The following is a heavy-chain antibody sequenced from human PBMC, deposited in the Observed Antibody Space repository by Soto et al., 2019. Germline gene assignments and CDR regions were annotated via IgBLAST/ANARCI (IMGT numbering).Heavy chain of an antibody. D-gene: IGHD3-10*01. CDR1: GGSISISSYY. J-gene: IGHJ6*02. CDR2: IYYSGST. CDR3: ARQEGGVLLWFGELLSGSHYGMDV. V-gene: IGHV4-39*01. Sequence: SETLSLTCTVSGGSISISSYYWGCIRQPPGKGLEWIGSIYYSGSTYYNPSLKSRVTISVDTSKNQFSLKLSSVTAADTAVYYCARQEGGVLLWFGELLSGSHYGMDVWGQGTTVTVSS.